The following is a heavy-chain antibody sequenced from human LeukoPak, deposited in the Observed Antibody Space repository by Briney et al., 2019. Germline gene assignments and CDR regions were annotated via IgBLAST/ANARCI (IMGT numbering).Heavy chain of an antibody. Sequence: QPGGSLRLSCAASGFTFSSYAMSWARQAPGKGLEWVSGMNWNGGSTGYADSVKGRFTIFRDNAKNSLYLQMNSLRAEDRALYYCARTNRGYYYYMDVWGKGTTVTVSS. CDR2: MNWNGGST. J-gene: IGHJ6*03. V-gene: IGHV3-20*04. CDR3: ARTNRGYYYYMDV. D-gene: IGHD3-10*01. CDR1: GFTFSSYA.